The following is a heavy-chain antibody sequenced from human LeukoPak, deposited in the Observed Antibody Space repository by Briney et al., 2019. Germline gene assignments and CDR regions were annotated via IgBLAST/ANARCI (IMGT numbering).Heavy chain of an antibody. D-gene: IGHD6-13*01. CDR1: GFTLRTYE. V-gene: IGHV3-48*03. J-gene: IGHJ6*02. CDR2: ISSSGTTI. CDR3: ARDRGSSWYDYYYYGLDV. Sequence: GGSLRLSCTASGFTLRTYEMNWVRQAAGKGLEWVSYISSSGTTIYYADSVEGRFTISRDNAKNSLYLEMNSLRDDDTAIYYCARDRGSSWYDYYYYGLDVWGQGTTVTVSS.